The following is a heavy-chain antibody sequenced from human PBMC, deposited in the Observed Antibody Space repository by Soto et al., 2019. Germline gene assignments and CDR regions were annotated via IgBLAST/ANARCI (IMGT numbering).Heavy chain of an antibody. V-gene: IGHV4-4*02. D-gene: IGHD4-17*01. J-gene: IGHJ6*02. CDR3: ARTYGDYYYYYYGMDV. CDR1: GGSISSSNW. CDR2: IYHSGST. Sequence: TSETLSLTCAVSGGSISSSNWWSWVRQPPGKGLEWIGEIYHSGSTNYNPSLKSRVTISVDKSKNQFSLKLSSVTAADTAVYYYARTYGDYYYYYYGMDVWGQGTTVTVSS.